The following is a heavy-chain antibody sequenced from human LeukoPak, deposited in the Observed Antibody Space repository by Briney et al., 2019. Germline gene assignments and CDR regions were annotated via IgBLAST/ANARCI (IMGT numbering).Heavy chain of an antibody. D-gene: IGHD2-15*01. CDR2: ISSSSSYI. CDR3: AREDWPPYCSGGSCYSRYFDL. CDR1: GFTFSSYS. Sequence: GGSLRLSCADSGFTFSSYSMNWVRQAPGKGLEWVSSISSSSSYIYYADSVKGRFTISRDDAKNSLYLQMNSLRAEDTAVYYCAREDWPPYCSGGSCYSRYFDLWGRGTLVTVSS. J-gene: IGHJ2*01. V-gene: IGHV3-21*01.